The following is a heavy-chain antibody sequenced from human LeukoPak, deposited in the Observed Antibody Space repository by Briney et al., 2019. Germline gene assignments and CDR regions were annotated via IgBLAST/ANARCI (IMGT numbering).Heavy chain of an antibody. Sequence: VASVKVSCKASGYTFTSYYMHWVRQAPGQGLEWMGIINPSGGSTSYAQKFQGRVTMTRDTSTSTVYMELSSLRSEDTAVYYCARGPPVAAAGYRWGDDYWGQGTLVTVSS. CDR1: GYTFTSYY. V-gene: IGHV1-46*01. D-gene: IGHD6-13*01. J-gene: IGHJ4*02. CDR3: ARGPPVAAAGYRWGDDY. CDR2: INPSGGST.